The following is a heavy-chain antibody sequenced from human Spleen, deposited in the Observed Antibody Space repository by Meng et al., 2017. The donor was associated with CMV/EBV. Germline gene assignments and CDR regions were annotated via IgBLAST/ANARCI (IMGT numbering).Heavy chain of an antibody. D-gene: IGHD5-18*01. CDR1: GFALSTSGVG. CDR2: IYWDDDK. Sequence: LQGSGPKLKKPAQPLKMTCTFSGFALSTSGVGVGLIRPPPGKDLEWLALIYWDDDKRYNPSLKSRLTITKDTSKNQVVLTMTNMDPVDTATYYCAHRRGYSYGYDYWGQGTLVTVSS. CDR3: AHRRGYSYGYDY. V-gene: IGHV2-5*02. J-gene: IGHJ4*02.